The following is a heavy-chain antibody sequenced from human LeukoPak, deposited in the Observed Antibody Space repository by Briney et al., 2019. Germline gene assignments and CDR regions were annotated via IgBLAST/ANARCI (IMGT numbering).Heavy chain of an antibody. V-gene: IGHV5-51*01. CDR3: ARHAAVYCSSTSCVQNWFDP. J-gene: IGHJ5*02. D-gene: IGHD2-2*01. CDR1: GYSFTSYW. CDR2: IYPGDSDT. Sequence: GESLKISCKGSGYSFTSYWIGWVRQMPGKGLEWMGIIYPGDSDTRYSPSFQGQVTISADKSISTAYLQWSSLKASDTAMYYCARHAAVYCSSTSCVQNWFDPWGQGTLVTVSS.